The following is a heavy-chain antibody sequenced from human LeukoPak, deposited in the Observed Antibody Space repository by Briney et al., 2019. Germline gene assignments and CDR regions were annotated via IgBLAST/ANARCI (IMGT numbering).Heavy chain of an antibody. Sequence: PSETLSLTCTVSGGSISSDGYYWSWLRQHPGKGLEWIGYIYYSGSTYYNPSLKSRVIISVDTSKNQFSLKLSSVTAADTAVYYCAGQGLVLWFGGALGVHYGMDVWGQGTTVTVSS. J-gene: IGHJ6*02. CDR2: IYYSGST. V-gene: IGHV4-31*03. CDR3: AGQGLVLWFGGALGVHYGMDV. D-gene: IGHD3-10*01. CDR1: GGSISSDGYY.